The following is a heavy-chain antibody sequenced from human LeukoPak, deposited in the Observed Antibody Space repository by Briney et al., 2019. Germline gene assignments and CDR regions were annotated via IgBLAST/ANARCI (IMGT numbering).Heavy chain of an antibody. CDR3: ARDGCGGSCYDAFDI. CDR1: GFTFSSYG. J-gene: IGHJ3*02. Sequence: PGGPLRLSCAASGFTFSSYGMHWVRQAPGKGLEWVAVIWYDGSNKYYADSVKGRFTISRDNSKNTLYLQMNSLRAEDTAVYYCARDGCGGSCYDAFDIWGQGTMVTVSS. D-gene: IGHD2-15*01. V-gene: IGHV3-33*01. CDR2: IWYDGSNK.